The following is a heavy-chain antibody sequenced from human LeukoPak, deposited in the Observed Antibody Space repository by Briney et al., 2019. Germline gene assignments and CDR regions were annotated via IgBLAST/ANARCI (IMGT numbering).Heavy chain of an antibody. D-gene: IGHD5/OR15-5a*01. CDR2: INSDGSST. CDR1: GFTFSRYW. J-gene: IGHJ4*02. CDR3: ARASTPLGIANVDY. V-gene: IGHV3-74*01. Sequence: GGSLRPSCAASGFTFSRYWMHWVRQAPGKGLVWVSRINSDGSSTSYADSVKGRFTISRDNAKNALYLQMNSLRAEDTAVYYCARASTPLGIANVDYWGQGTLVTVSS.